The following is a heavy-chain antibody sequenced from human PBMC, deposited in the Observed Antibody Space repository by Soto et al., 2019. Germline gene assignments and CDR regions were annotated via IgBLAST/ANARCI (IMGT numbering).Heavy chain of an antibody. V-gene: IGHV6-1*01. J-gene: IGHJ6*02. CDR2: TYYRSKWYN. Sequence: PSQTLSLTCAISGDSVSSNSAAWNWIRQSPSRGLEWLGRTYYRSKWYNDYAVSVKSRITINPDTSKNQFSLQLNSVTPEDTAVYYRARGITGTNLYYYYGMDVWGQGTTVTVS. CDR1: GDSVSSNSAA. CDR3: ARGITGTNLYYYYGMDV. D-gene: IGHD1-7*01.